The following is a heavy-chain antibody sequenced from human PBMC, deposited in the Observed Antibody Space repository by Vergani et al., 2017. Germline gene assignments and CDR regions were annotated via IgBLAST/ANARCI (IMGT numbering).Heavy chain of an antibody. CDR3: ARGFGSSGWYRGHAFDI. D-gene: IGHD6-19*01. Sequence: QVQLQESGPGLVKPSQTLSLTCTVSGGSISSGSYYWSWIRQPAGKGLEWIGRIYTSGSTNYNPSLKSRVTMSVDTSKNQFSLKLSSVTAADTAVYYCARGFGSSGWYRGHAFDIWGQGTMVTVSS. CDR1: GGSISSGSYY. J-gene: IGHJ3*02. V-gene: IGHV4-61*02. CDR2: IYTSGST.